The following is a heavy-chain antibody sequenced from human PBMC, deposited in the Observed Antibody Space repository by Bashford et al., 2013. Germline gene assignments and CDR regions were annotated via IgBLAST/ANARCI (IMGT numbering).Heavy chain of an antibody. CDR3: ARVQRWLQLIDY. D-gene: IGHD5-24*01. J-gene: IGHJ4*02. Sequence: SETLSLTCTVSGGSISSYYWSWIRQPPGKGLEWIGYIYYSGSTNYNPSLKSRVTISVDTSKNQFSLKLSSVTAADTAVYYCARVQRWLQLIDYWGQGTLVTVSS. CDR1: GGSISSYY. V-gene: IGHV4-59*01. CDR2: IYYSGST.